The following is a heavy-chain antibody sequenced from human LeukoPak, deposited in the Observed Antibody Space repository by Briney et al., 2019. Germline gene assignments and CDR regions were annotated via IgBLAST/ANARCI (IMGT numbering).Heavy chain of an antibody. D-gene: IGHD6-19*01. CDR2: ITGSSNRI. Sequence: TGGSLRLSCAASGFTFSPYSMNWIRQAPGKGLEWVSYITGSSNRIHYADSVRGRFTISRDNAMNSLHLQMNSLKDEDTAMYYGARSVEGAFDFWGQGTLVTVAS. CDR1: GFTFSPYS. V-gene: IGHV3-48*02. CDR3: ARSVEGAFDF. J-gene: IGHJ4*02.